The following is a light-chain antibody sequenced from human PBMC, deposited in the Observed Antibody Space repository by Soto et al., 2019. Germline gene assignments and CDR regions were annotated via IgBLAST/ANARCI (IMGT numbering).Light chain of an antibody. CDR3: LQHNNYPPT. V-gene: IGKV1-17*03. CDR1: QSISKW. CDR2: SAS. Sequence: ASQSISKWLAWFQQKPGKAPKRLIYSASNLQSGVPSRFSGSGSGTEFTLTISSLQPEDFATYFCLQHNNYPPTFGQGTKVDIK. J-gene: IGKJ1*01.